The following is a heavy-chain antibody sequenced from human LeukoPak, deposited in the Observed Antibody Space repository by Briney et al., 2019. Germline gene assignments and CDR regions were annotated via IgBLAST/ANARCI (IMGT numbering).Heavy chain of an antibody. CDR2: IYYSGST. V-gene: IGHV4-59*01. J-gene: IGHJ5*02. CDR1: GGSISIDY. CDR3: ARILNYYGSGSPYWFDP. D-gene: IGHD3-10*01. Sequence: SETLSLTCTVSGGSISIDYWSWVRQPPGKRLEWIGYIYYSGSTNYNPALKSRVTISVDTSKNKFSLKLSSVTAADTAVYYCARILNYYGSGSPYWFDPWGQGTLVTVSS.